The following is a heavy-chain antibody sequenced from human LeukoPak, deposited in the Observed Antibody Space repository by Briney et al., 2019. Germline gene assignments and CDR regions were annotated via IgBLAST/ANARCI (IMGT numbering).Heavy chain of an antibody. D-gene: IGHD3-10*01. J-gene: IGHJ1*01. CDR3: GRAGLTMVRGVKYFQH. Sequence: SETLSLTCIVSGDSITNHYWSLIRRPPGKGLEWIGYIYYNGIINYNPSLKSRVTISVDTSRNQFSMKLNSVTAADTAVYYCGRAGLTMVRGVKYFQHWGQGTLVTVSS. V-gene: IGHV4-59*11. CDR2: IYYNGII. CDR1: GDSITNHY.